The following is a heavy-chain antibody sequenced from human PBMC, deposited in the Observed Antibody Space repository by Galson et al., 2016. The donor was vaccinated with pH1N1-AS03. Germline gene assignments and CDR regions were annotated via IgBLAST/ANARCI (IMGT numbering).Heavy chain of an antibody. D-gene: IGHD2-2*01. CDR1: GYIFTGFY. Sequence: SVKVSCKASGYIFTGFYVHWVRQAPGQGLEWMGWINTDSGVTNYAQKFEAWVTMKRDTSVSTAYMELYGLKSDDTAVYYCARDPRGPCTSATCPPTYSFGMDVWGQGTTVIVSS. V-gene: IGHV1-2*04. CDR2: INTDSGVT. J-gene: IGHJ6*02. CDR3: ARDPRGPCTSATCPPTYSFGMDV.